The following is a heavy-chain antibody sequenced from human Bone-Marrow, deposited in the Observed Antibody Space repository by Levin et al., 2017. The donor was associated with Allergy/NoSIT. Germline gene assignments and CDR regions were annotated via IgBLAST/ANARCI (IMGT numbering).Heavy chain of an antibody. V-gene: IGHV1-2*02. D-gene: IGHD3-10*01. CDR3: SRSDLIRGLVGRIDGFDL. Sequence: GESLKISCKASGDIFSGYYLHWVRQAPGHGLEWMGWVNSNTGATKYEQKFQARVTLTRDPSTSTAYMELSSLRSDDTAVYYCSRSDLIRGLVGRIDGFDLWGQGTMVTVSS. J-gene: IGHJ3*01. CDR1: GDIFSGYY. CDR2: VNSNTGAT.